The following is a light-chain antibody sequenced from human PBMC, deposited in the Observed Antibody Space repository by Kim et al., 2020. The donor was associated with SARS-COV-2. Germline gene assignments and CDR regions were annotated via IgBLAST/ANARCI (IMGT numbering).Light chain of an antibody. CDR2: RDN. Sequence: QTATLTCAGNSNNVGNQGAAWLQQHQGHPPKLLSYRDNDRPSGISERLSASRSENTASLTISGLQPEDEADYYCSAWDISLNAWVFGGGTQLTVL. V-gene: IGLV10-54*01. CDR3: SAWDISLNAWV. CDR1: SNNVGNQG. J-gene: IGLJ3*02.